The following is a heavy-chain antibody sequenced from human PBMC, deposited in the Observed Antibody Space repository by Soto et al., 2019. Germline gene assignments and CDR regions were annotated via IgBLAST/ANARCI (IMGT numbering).Heavy chain of an antibody. CDR2: MNPNSGNT. CDR3: ARLMYYYDGSGYYQAHYYYGMDV. D-gene: IGHD3-22*01. Sequence: QVQLVQSGAEVKKPGASVKVSCKASGYTFTSYDINWVRQATGQGLEWMGWMNPNSGNTGYAQKSQGGDTMTRNTSISTDYMELSSLRAENTAVYYCARLMYYYDGSGYYQAHYYYGMDVWGQGTTVTVSS. V-gene: IGHV1-8*01. CDR1: GYTFTSYD. J-gene: IGHJ6*02.